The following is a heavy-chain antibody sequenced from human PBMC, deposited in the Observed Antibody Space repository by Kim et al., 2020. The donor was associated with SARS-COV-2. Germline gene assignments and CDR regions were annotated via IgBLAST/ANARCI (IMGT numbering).Heavy chain of an antibody. D-gene: IGHD5-12*01. V-gene: IGHV7-4-1*02. CDR3: ARDTRIYGATLDY. J-gene: IGHJ4*02. Sequence: YARGFTGRFVFSLDPSVSTAYLQISSLKAEDTAVYYCARDTRIYGATLDYWGQGTLVTVSS.